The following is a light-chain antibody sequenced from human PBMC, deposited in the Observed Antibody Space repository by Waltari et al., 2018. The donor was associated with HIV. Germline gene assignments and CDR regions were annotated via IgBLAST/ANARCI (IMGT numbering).Light chain of an antibody. CDR3: QQLNNYPALT. CDR1: QGISSY. J-gene: IGKJ4*01. V-gene: IGKV1-9*01. CDR2: AAS. Sequence: DIPLTQSPSFLSASVGDRVTITCRASQGISSYLAWYQQKPGKAPKLLIYAASTLQSGVPSRFSGSGSGTEFTLTISSLQPEDFATYYCQQLNNYPALTFGGGTKVEIK.